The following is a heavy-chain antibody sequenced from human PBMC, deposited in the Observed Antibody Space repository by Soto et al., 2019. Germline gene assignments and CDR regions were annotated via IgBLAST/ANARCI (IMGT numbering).Heavy chain of an antibody. D-gene: IGHD1-26*01. V-gene: IGHV4-59*01. CDR1: GGSISSYY. Sequence: PSETLSLTCTVSGGSISSYYWSWIRQPPGKGLEWIGYIYYSGSTNYNPSLKGRFTISRDNSKNTLYLQMGSLRAEDMAVYYCARVETSGTYGLDYWGQGTLVTVSS. CDR3: ARVETSGTYGLDY. CDR2: IYYSGST. J-gene: IGHJ4*02.